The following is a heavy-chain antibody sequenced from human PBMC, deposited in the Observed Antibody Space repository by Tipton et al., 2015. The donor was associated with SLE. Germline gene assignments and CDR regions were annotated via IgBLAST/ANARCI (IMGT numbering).Heavy chain of an antibody. Sequence: TLSLTCTVSGGSISSGSYYWSWIRQPAGKGPEWIGRIYTSGSTYYNPSFQSRVTISVDTSKNQFSLKLTSVTAADTAVYYCARFRRAHQLVRLAWLWGQGTLVTVSS. CDR1: GGSISSGSYY. CDR3: ARFRRAHQLVRLAWL. D-gene: IGHD1-1*01. V-gene: IGHV4-61*02. CDR2: IYTSGST. J-gene: IGHJ4*02.